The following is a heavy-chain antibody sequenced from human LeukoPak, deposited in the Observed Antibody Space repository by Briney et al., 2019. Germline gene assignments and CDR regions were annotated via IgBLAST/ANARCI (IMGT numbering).Heavy chain of an antibody. CDR3: ARDSSSWFPGNWFDP. V-gene: IGHV1-18*01. CDR1: GYTFTSYG. J-gene: IGHJ5*02. CDR2: ISAYNGNT. D-gene: IGHD6-13*01. Sequence: VASVNVSCKASGYTFTSYGISWVRQAPGQGLEWMGWISAYNGNTNYAQKLQGRVTMTTDTSTSTAYMELRSLRSDDTAVYYCARDSSSWFPGNWFDPWGQGTLVTVSS.